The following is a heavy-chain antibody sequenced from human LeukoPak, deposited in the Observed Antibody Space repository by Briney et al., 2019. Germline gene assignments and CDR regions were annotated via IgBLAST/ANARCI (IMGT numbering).Heavy chain of an antibody. CDR3: ARLLEHYYFDASGYYDDDY. CDR2: IDPNIGTT. V-gene: IGHV1-2*02. J-gene: IGHJ4*02. Sequence: EASVKVSCKASGYTFTGFYMHWVRQAPGQGLEWMGWIDPNIGTTKYSQKFQGRVTMTRDTSISEVYMELSRLRSDDTAVYYCARLLEHYYFDASGYYDDDYWGQGTPIIVSS. CDR1: GYTFTGFY. D-gene: IGHD3-22*01.